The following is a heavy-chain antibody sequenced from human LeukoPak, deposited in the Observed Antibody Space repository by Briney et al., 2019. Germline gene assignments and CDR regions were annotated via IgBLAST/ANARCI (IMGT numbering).Heavy chain of an antibody. CDR3: ARGLWFGEYYYGMDV. CDR2: IYYSGST. CDR1: GGSISSGGYY. D-gene: IGHD3-10*01. J-gene: IGHJ6*02. Sequence: PSQTLSLTCTVSGGSISSGGYYWSWIRQHPGKGLEWIGYIYYSGSTYYNPSLKSRVTISVDTSKNQFSLKLSSVTAADTAVYYCARGLWFGEYYYGMDVWGQGTTVTVSS. V-gene: IGHV4-31*03.